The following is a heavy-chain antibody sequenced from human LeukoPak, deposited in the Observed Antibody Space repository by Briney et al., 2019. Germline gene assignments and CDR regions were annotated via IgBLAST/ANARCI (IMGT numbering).Heavy chain of an antibody. J-gene: IGHJ4*02. D-gene: IGHD1-1*01. V-gene: IGHV4-31*03. Sequence: SETLSLTCTVSGCSISSGGYYWSWIRQHPGKGLEWIGYIYYSGSTYYNQSLKSRVTISVDTSKNQFSLKLSSVTAADTAVYYYARFTKGNWNYFDYWGQGTLVTVSS. CDR1: GCSISSGGYY. CDR2: IYYSGST. CDR3: ARFTKGNWNYFDY.